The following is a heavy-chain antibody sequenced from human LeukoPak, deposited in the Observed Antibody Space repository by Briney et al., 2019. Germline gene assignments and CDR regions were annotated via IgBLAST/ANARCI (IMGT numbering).Heavy chain of an antibody. J-gene: IGHJ6*03. CDR2: MRYDGSNK. D-gene: IGHD6-13*01. V-gene: IGHV3-30*02. CDR1: GFTFSTYD. Sequence: GGSLRLSCAASGFTFSTYDMHWVRQAPGKGLEWVASMRYDGSNKYYADSAKGRFTVSRDNSKNTLYLQMNSLRAEDTAVYCCAKRPAGGFYYSSMDVWGKGTTVTVSS. CDR3: AKRPAGGFYYSSMDV.